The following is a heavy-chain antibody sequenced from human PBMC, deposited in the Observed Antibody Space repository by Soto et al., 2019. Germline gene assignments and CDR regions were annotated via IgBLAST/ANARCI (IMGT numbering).Heavy chain of an antibody. D-gene: IGHD6-25*01. V-gene: IGHV1-69*13. Sequence: GASVKVSCKASGGTFSSYAISWVRQAPGQGLEWMGGIIPIFGTANYAQKFQGRVTITADESTSTAYMELSSLRSEDTAVYYCARDISATHYGMDVWGQGTTVTVSS. CDR3: ARDISATHYGMDV. CDR1: GGTFSSYA. J-gene: IGHJ6*02. CDR2: IIPIFGTA.